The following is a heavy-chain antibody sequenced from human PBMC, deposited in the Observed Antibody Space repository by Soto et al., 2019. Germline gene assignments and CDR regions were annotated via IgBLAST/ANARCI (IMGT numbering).Heavy chain of an antibody. J-gene: IGHJ4*02. CDR3: ARDIMFDY. D-gene: IGHD3-16*01. Sequence: PSETLSLTCTVSGGSISSGGYYWSWIRQPPGKGLEWIGYIYYSGSTNYNPSLKSRVTISVDTSKNQFSLKLSSVTAADTAVYYCARDIMFDYWGQGTLVTVSS. CDR2: IYYSGST. CDR1: GGSISSGGYY. V-gene: IGHV4-61*08.